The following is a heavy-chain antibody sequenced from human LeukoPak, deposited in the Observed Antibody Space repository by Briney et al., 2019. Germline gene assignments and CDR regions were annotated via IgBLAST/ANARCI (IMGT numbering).Heavy chain of an antibody. CDR3: ARQSTPHGNFDY. CDR1: GFTLSSYA. Sequence: PGGSLRLSCAASGFTLSSYATHWVRQPAGKGLEWVSAIGTAGDTFYPGSVKGRFTISRENAKKSLFLQMNCLRVEDTAVYYCARQSTPHGNFDYWGQGTLVTVSS. V-gene: IGHV3-13*01. J-gene: IGHJ4*02. D-gene: IGHD1-26*01. CDR2: IGTAGDT.